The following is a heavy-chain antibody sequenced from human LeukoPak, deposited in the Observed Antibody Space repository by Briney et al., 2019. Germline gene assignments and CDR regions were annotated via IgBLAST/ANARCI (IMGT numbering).Heavy chain of an antibody. J-gene: IGHJ6*03. CDR1: GGSISSCY. CDR2: IYYSGST. V-gene: IGHV4-59*01. CDR3: ARSSEGRYYYDSRGFSYYYDDMDV. Sequence: PSETLSLTCTVSGGSISSCYCSWIRPPPGKGLESIGYIYYSGSTNYNPSLKSGSTISVDTSKDQFSLKLSSVTAADTVVYYCARSSEGRYYYDSRGFSYYYDDMDVWGKGTTVTISS. D-gene: IGHD3-22*01.